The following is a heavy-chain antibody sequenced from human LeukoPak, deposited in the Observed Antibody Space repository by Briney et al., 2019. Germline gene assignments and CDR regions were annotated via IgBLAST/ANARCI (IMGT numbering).Heavy chain of an antibody. CDR1: GGSISSYY. J-gene: IGHJ5*02. D-gene: IGHD3-10*01. CDR2: IYYSGST. V-gene: IGHV4-59*01. CDR3: AKVETVLWFGELDHPMNWFDP. Sequence: SETLSLTCTVSGGSISSYYWSWIRQPPGKGLEWIGYIYYSGSTNYNPSLKSRVTISVDTSKNQFSLKLSSVTAADTAVYYCAKVETVLWFGELDHPMNWFDPWGQGTLVTVSS.